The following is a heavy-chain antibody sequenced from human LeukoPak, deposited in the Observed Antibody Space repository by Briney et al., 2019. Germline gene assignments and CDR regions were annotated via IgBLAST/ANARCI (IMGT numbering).Heavy chain of an antibody. D-gene: IGHD2-2*01. CDR3: ARERPITHCSSTSCPFDY. CDR1: GGSISSYY. Sequence: SEALSLTCTVSGGSISSYYWSWIRHPAGKGLEWIGRIYTSGSTNYNPSLKSRVTMSVDTSKNQFSLKLSSVTAADTAVYYCARERPITHCSSTSCPFDYWGQGTLVTVSS. J-gene: IGHJ4*02. CDR2: IYTSGST. V-gene: IGHV4-4*07.